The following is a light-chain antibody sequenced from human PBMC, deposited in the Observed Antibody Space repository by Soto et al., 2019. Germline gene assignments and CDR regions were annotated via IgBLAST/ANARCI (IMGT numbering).Light chain of an antibody. J-gene: IGKJ1*01. V-gene: IGKV1-5*03. CDR1: QTISSW. CDR2: KAS. Sequence: DVRMTLSPSALSASVGDRVTITCRASQTISSWLAWYQQKPGKAPKLLIYKASTLKSGVPSRFSGSGSGTEFTLTISSLQPDDFATYYCQHYNSYPDPFGEGSK. CDR3: QHYNSYPDP.